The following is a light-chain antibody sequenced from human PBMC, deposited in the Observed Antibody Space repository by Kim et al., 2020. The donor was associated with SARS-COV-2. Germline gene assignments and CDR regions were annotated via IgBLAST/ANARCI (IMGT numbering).Light chain of an antibody. V-gene: IGKV3-15*01. CDR3: QQYNNWHS. CDR2: GAS. J-gene: IGKJ2*01. CDR1: QSVSNS. Sequence: LSLYPGQRATCSCRASQSVSNSLAWYQQKPGQAPRLLIYGASTRASGIPARFSGSGSGTEFTLTISSLQSEDFVVYYCQQYNNWHSFGQGTKLEI.